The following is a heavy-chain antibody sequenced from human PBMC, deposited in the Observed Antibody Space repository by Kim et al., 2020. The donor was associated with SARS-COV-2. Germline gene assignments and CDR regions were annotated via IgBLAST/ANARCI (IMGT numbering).Heavy chain of an antibody. CDR3: AQSSSWYRDYYYGMDV. D-gene: IGHD6-13*01. V-gene: IGHV3-30*02. J-gene: IGHJ6*02. Sequence: SVRGRFTISRDNSKNTLYLQMNSLRAEDTAVYYCAQSSSWYRDYYYGMDVWGQGTTVTVSS.